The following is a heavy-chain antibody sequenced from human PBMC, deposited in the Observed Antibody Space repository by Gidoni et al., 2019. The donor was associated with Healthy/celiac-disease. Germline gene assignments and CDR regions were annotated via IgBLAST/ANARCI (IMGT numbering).Heavy chain of an antibody. J-gene: IGHJ4*02. CDR2: IYYSGST. CDR1: GASISSGGYY. CDR3: ARGRYSGYDFDY. D-gene: IGHD5-12*01. V-gene: IGHV4-31*03. Sequence: QVQLQESGPGLVKPSQTRSLTCTVSGASISSGGYYWSWIRQHPGKGLEWIGYIYYSGSTYYNPSLKSRVTISVDTSKNQFSLKLSSVTAADTAVYYCARGRYSGYDFDYWGQGTLVTVSS.